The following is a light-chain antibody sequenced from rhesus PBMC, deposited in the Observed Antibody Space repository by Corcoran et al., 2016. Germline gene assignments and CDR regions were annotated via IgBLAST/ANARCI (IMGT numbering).Light chain of an antibody. CDR1: SSDIGGYNY. CDR2: EVS. J-gene: IGLJ3*01. Sequence: QAALTQPRSVSGSPGQSVTISCTGTSSDIGGYNYVSWYQQHPGTAPKLMIYEVSKRPSGVSDRFSGSKSGNTASLTISGPQAEDEADYYCSSYAGSNTFVLFGGGTRLTVL. V-gene: IGLV2-32*02. CDR3: SSYAGSNTFVL.